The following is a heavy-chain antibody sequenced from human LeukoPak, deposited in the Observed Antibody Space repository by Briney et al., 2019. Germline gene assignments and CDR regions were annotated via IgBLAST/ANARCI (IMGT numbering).Heavy chain of an antibody. CDR3: ARDPLGGSGWPSGY. J-gene: IGHJ4*02. D-gene: IGHD6-19*01. V-gene: IGHV1-18*01. CDR1: GGTFSSYG. CDR2: ISAYNGNT. Sequence: GSSVKVSCKASGGTFSSYGISWVRQAPGQGLEWMGWISAYNGNTNYAQKLQGRVTMTTDTSTSTAYMELMSLRSDDTAVYYCARDPLGGSGWPSGYWGQGTLVTVSS.